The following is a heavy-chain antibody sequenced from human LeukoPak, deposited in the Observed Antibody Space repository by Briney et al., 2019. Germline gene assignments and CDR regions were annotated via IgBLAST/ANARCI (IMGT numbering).Heavy chain of an antibody. CDR3: ATWSSGYYFDAFDI. V-gene: IGHV4-4*07. J-gene: IGHJ3*02. CDR2: LYTGGIT. CDR1: GGSTSHYY. D-gene: IGHD3-22*01. Sequence: SETLSLTCTVSGGSTSHYYWNWIRQSAGMRLEWIGRLYTGGITEYNPSLKSRVTMSVDTSKSQFSLEVRSVTAADTALYYCATWSSGYYFDAFDIWGQGTMVTVSS.